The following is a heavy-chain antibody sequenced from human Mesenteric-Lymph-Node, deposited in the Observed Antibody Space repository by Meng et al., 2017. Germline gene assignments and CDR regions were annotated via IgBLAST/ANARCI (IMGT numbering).Heavy chain of an antibody. V-gene: IGHV3-23*01. CDR1: GFTFSSYA. D-gene: IGHD6-13*01. CDR3: AKVYHSSSWGNYFDY. Sequence: GESLKISCAASGFTFSSYAMSWVRQAPGKGLEWVSAISGSGGSTWYADSVKGRFTISRDNSKNTLYLQMNSLRAEDTAVYYCAKVYHSSSWGNYFDYWGQGTLVTVSS. CDR2: ISGSGGST. J-gene: IGHJ4*02.